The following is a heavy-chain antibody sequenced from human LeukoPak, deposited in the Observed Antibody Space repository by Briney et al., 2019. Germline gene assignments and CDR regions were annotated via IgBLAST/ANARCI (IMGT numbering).Heavy chain of an antibody. J-gene: IGHJ4*02. CDR1: GGSISSHY. CDR3: ARGYSSSSVLAN. D-gene: IGHD6-6*01. Sequence: SETLSLTCTVSGGSISSHYWSWMRQPPGKGLEWIGYIYYSGSTNYNPSLKSRVTISVDTSKNQFSLKLSSVTAADTAVYYCARGYSSSSVLANWGQGTLVTVSS. CDR2: IYYSGST. V-gene: IGHV4-59*11.